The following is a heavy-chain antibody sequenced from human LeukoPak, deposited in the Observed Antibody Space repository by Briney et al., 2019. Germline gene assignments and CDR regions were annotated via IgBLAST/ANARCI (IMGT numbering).Heavy chain of an antibody. J-gene: IGHJ4*02. V-gene: IGHV3-9*01. CDR2: ISWNSGSI. Sequence: GRSLRLSCAASGFTFDDYAMHWVRQAPGKGLEWVSGISWNSGSIGYADSVKGRFTISRDNAKNSLYLQMNSLRAEDTALYYCAKDIWEMATISSATFDYWGQGTLVTVSS. CDR3: AKDIWEMATISSATFDY. CDR1: GFTFDDYA. D-gene: IGHD5-24*01.